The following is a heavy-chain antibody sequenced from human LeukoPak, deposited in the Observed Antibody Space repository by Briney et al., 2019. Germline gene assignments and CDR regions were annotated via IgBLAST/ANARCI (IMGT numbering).Heavy chain of an antibody. J-gene: IGHJ4*02. Sequence: SETLSLPCAVYGGSFSGYYWSWIRQPPGKGLEWIGEINHSGSTNYNPSLKSRVTISVDTSKNQFSLKLSSVTAADTAVYYCARRRRQLVSTDYWGQGTLVTVSS. D-gene: IGHD6-6*01. CDR3: ARRRRQLVSTDY. CDR2: INHSGST. V-gene: IGHV4-34*01. CDR1: GGSFSGYY.